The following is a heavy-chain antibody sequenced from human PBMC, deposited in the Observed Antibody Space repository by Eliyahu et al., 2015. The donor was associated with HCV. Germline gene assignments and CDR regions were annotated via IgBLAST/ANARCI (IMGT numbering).Heavy chain of an antibody. J-gene: IGHJ6*02. D-gene: IGHD3-10*01. CDR2: ISWNSGSI. CDR1: GFTFDDYA. CDR3: AKGHGELRPIYYGMDV. V-gene: IGHV3-9*01. Sequence: EVQLLESGGGLVQPGRSLRLSCXASGFTFDDYAMHWVRQAPGKGLEWVSGISWNSGSIGYADSVKGRFTISRDNAKNSLYLQMNSLRAEDTALYYCAKGHGELRPIYYGMDVWGQGTTVTVSS.